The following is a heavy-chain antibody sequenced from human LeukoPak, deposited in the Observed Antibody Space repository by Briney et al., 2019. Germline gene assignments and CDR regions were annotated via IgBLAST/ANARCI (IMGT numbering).Heavy chain of an antibody. CDR3: ARGTSGWYRRYYFDY. D-gene: IGHD6-19*01. Sequence: GGSLRLSCAASGFTFDDYGMSWVRQAPGKGLEWVSGINWNGGSTGYADSVKGRFTISRDNAKNSLYLQMNSLRAEDTAVYYCARGTSGWYRRYYFDYWGQGTLVTVSS. V-gene: IGHV3-20*04. J-gene: IGHJ4*02. CDR1: GFTFDDYG. CDR2: INWNGGST.